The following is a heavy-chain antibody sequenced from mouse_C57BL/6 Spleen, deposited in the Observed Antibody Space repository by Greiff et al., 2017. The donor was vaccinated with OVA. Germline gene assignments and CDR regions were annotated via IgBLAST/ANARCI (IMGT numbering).Heavy chain of an antibody. V-gene: IGHV1-15*01. J-gene: IGHJ3*01. CDR1: GYTFTDYE. D-gene: IGHD2-1*01. CDR2: IDPETGGT. Sequence: QVQLQQSGAELVRPGASVTLSCKASGYTFTDYEMHWVKQTPVHGLEWIGAIDPETGGTAYNQKFKGKAILTADKSSSTAYMELRSLTSEDSAVYYCTRSQGNSAWFAYWGQGTLVTVSA. CDR3: TRSQGNSAWFAY.